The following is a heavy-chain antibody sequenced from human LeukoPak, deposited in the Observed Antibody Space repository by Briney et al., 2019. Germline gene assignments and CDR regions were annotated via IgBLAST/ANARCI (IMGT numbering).Heavy chain of an antibody. CDR2: INYSGTT. V-gene: IGHV4-39*02. CDR3: ASLTHAYYADPAGYYPFYYMDV. D-gene: IGHD3-22*01. J-gene: IGHJ6*03. Sequence: PSETLSLTCNVSSFSITDSNYYWRWIRQPPGKGLEWIGRINYSGTTYYSPALKTQVTISVDTSPHHHSLQVTSVTAAITAVYYCASLTHAYYADPAGYYPFYYMDVWGKGTTVTVPS. CDR1: SFSITDSNYY.